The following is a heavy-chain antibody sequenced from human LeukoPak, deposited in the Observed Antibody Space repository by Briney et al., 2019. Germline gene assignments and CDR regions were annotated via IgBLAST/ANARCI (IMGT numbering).Heavy chain of an antibody. CDR2: MVAAGEM. Sequence: PGGSLRLSCAASGVTLSSSDMQRVRHATGKGLEWVSTMVAAGEMFYPGSVYVRFTISRVDAKSSMDLQMNSLRAGDTAVDYCVRRLSGWAAGVDYWGQGILVTVSS. J-gene: IGHJ4*02. D-gene: IGHD6-19*01. CDR3: VRRLSGWAAGVDY. CDR1: GVTLSSSD. V-gene: IGHV3-13*04.